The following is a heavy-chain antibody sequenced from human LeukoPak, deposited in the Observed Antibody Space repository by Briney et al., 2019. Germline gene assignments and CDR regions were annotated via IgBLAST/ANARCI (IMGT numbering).Heavy chain of an antibody. Sequence: RGSLRLSCAASGFTFSSYWMHWVRQAPGKGLVWVSRINSDGSSTSYADSVKGRFTISRDNAKNTLYLQMNSLRAEDTAVYYCARDPSIYRDVPYDFIWGQGTMVTVSS. J-gene: IGHJ3*02. CDR2: INSDGSST. V-gene: IGHV3-74*01. CDR1: GFTFSSYW. CDR3: ARDPSIYRDVPYDFI. D-gene: IGHD3-3*01.